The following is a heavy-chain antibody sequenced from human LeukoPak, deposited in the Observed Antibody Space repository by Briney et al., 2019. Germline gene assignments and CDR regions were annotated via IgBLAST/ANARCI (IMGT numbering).Heavy chain of an antibody. CDR3: AKDVSIAAAGSDY. CDR2: IPYDGSNK. Sequence: GGSLRLSCAASGFTFSSYGMHWVRQAPGKGLEWVAVIPYDGSNKYYADSVKGRFTISRDNSKNTLYLQMNSLRAEDTAVYYCAKDVSIAAAGSDYWGQGTLVTVSS. J-gene: IGHJ4*02. CDR1: GFTFSSYG. D-gene: IGHD6-13*01. V-gene: IGHV3-30*18.